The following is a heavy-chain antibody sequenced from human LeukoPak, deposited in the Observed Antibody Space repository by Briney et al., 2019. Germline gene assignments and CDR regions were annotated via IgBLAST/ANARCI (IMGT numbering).Heavy chain of an antibody. V-gene: IGHV3-21*01. Sequence: PGGSLRLSCAASGFTFSSYSMNWVRQAPGKGLEWVSSISSSGSYIYYADSVKGRFTISRDNAKNSLYLQMNSLRAEDTAVYYCARVKDIVVVPAARSNGVFGYWGQGTLVTVSS. CDR1: GFTFSSYS. CDR3: ARVKDIVVVPAARSNGVFGY. J-gene: IGHJ4*02. D-gene: IGHD2-2*01. CDR2: ISSSGSYI.